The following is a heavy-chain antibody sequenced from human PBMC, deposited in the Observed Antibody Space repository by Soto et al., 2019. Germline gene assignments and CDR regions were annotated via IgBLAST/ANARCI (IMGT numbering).Heavy chain of an antibody. CDR3: AKDLWFAINDAFDI. J-gene: IGHJ3*02. D-gene: IGHD3-10*01. CDR2: ISYDGSNK. CDR1: GFTFSSYG. Sequence: GGRRLSCAASGFTFSSYGRHWVRQGPGKGLEWVAVISYDGSNKYYADSGKGRFTISRDNYKNTLYLQMNSLRAADTAVYYCAKDLWFAINDAFDIWGHATMVT. V-gene: IGHV3-30*18.